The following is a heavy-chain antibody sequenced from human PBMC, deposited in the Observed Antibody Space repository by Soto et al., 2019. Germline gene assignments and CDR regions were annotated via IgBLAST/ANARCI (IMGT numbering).Heavy chain of an antibody. Sequence: GASVKVSCKASGDTFSTYTITWMRQAPGQGLEWMGRIIPRSATTNYAQKFQGRVTMTRDTSTSTVYMELSSLRSEDTAVYYCAREQQLVLSPHFDYWGQGTLVTVSS. V-gene: IGHV1-46*03. J-gene: IGHJ4*02. CDR1: GDTFSTYT. CDR2: IIPRSATT. CDR3: AREQQLVLSPHFDY. D-gene: IGHD6-13*01.